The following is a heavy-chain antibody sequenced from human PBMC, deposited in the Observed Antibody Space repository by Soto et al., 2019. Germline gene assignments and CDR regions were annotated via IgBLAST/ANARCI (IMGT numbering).Heavy chain of an antibody. CDR1: GGSLSGYY. CDR2: INHSGTT. V-gene: IGHV4-34*01. J-gene: IGHJ1*01. CDR3: ARGGVTQMVLKY. D-gene: IGHD2-8*01. Sequence: QVQLQQWGAGLLKPSETLSLTCAVYGGSLSGYYWSWIRQAPGKGLEWIGEINHSGTTNYNPSLKSRVAILIDTTNKQFSLILSPVTGADRAMYYCARGGVTQMVLKYWGQGIQVPVSS.